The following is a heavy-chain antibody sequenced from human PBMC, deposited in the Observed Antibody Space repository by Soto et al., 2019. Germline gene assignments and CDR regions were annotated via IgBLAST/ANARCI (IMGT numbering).Heavy chain of an antibody. CDR3: TTDLRWEFQPFDY. V-gene: IGHV3-15*01. D-gene: IGHD4-17*01. Sequence: GGALRLSCAASGFTFSNTWMSGVRQAPGKGLEWVGRITTKADGATTDYGAPVKGRFTISRDDSENTLYLQMNSLKTEDTAVYYCTTDLRWEFQPFDYWGQGTLVTVFS. CDR2: ITTKADGATT. CDR1: GFTFSNTW. J-gene: IGHJ4*02.